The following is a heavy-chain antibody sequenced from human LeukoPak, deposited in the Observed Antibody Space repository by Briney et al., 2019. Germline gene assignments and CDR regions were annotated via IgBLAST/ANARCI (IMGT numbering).Heavy chain of an antibody. Sequence: GRSLRLSCAASGFTFSSYAMHWVRQAPGKGLEWVAVMSYGGNNKYYADSVKGRFTISRDNAKNSLYLQMNSLRAEDTAVYYCARHPKIYYYYGMDVWGQGTTVTVSS. V-gene: IGHV3-30-3*01. CDR1: GFTFSSYA. CDR2: MSYGGNNK. CDR3: ARHPKIYYYYGMDV. J-gene: IGHJ6*02.